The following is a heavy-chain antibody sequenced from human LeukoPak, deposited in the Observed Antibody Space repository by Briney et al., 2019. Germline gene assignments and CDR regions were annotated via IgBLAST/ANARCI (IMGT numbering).Heavy chain of an antibody. CDR1: GYTFTKYW. CDR2: VYPGDSDT. CDR3: ARRLWSAYPFDAFDI. J-gene: IGHJ3*02. D-gene: IGHD3-3*01. Sequence: GESLKISCQGSGYTFTKYWIGWVRQMPGKGLEWMGIVYPGDSDTRYSPSFQGQVTISADKSVSTAYLQWSSLKASDTAIYYCARRLWSAYPFDAFDIWGQGTMVTVSS. V-gene: IGHV5-51*01.